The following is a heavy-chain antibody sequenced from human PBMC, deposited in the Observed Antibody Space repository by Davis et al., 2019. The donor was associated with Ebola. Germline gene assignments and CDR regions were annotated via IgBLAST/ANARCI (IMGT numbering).Heavy chain of an antibody. CDR1: GFTFSSYG. V-gene: IGHV3-33*01. D-gene: IGHD3-16*01. CDR3: ARDTYYDYIWGSPIDY. Sequence: GGSLRLSCAASGFTFSSYGMHWVRQAPGKGLEWVAVIWYDGSNNYYADSVKGRFTISRDNSKNTLYLQMNSLRAEDTAVYYCARDTYYDYIWGSPIDYWGQGTLVTVSS. J-gene: IGHJ4*02. CDR2: IWYDGSNN.